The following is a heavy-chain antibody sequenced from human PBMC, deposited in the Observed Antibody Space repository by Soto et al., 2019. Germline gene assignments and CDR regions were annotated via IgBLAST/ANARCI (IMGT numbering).Heavy chain of an antibody. CDR2: IYYSGST. Sequence: SETLSLTCTVSGGSISSSSYYWGWIRQPPGKGLEWIGSIYYSGSTYYNPSLKSRVTISVDTSKNQFSLKLSSVTAADTAVYYCARQPNSGYDSFPYYYYGMDVWGQGTTVTVS. J-gene: IGHJ6*02. CDR3: ARQPNSGYDSFPYYYYGMDV. D-gene: IGHD5-12*01. V-gene: IGHV4-39*01. CDR1: GGSISSSSYY.